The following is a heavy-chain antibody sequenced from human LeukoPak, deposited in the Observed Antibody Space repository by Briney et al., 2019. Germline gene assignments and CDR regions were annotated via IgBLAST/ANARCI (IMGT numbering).Heavy chain of an antibody. J-gene: IGHJ4*02. D-gene: IGHD2-15*01. CDR2: ISAYNGNT. CDR3: ARGMLGYCSGGSCYGDY. V-gene: IGHV1-18*01. CDR1: GYTFTSYG. Sequence: ASVKVSCKASGYTFTSYGISWVRQAPGQGLEWMGWISAYNGNTNYAQKLQGRVTTTTDTSTSTAYMELRSLRSDDTAVYYCARGMLGYCSGGSCYGDYWGQGTLVTVSS.